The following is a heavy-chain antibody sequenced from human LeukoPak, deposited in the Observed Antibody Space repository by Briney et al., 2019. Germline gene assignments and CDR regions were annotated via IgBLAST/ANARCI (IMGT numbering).Heavy chain of an antibody. CDR3: ARLGYCSSTSCYRRGAFDP. D-gene: IGHD2-2*02. V-gene: IGHV4-39*01. CDR1: GGSISSSSYY. Sequence: SETLSLTCTVSGGSISSSSYYWGWIRQPPGKGLEWIGSIYYSGSTYYNPSLKSRVTISVDTSKNQFSLKLSSVTAADTAVYYCARLGYCSSTSCYRRGAFDPWGQGTLVTVSS. J-gene: IGHJ5*02. CDR2: IYYSGST.